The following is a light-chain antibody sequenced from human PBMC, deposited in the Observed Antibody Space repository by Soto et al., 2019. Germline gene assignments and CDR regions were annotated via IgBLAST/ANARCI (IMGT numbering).Light chain of an antibody. CDR1: SSDVGGYNY. CDR3: GSYTSSSTLV. CDR2: DVS. V-gene: IGLV2-14*03. J-gene: IGLJ2*01. Sequence: QSALTQPASVSGSPGQSIAISCTGTSSDVGGYNYVSWYQQHPGKAPKLIIYDVSSRPSGVSDRFSGSKSVHTASLTISGLQAEDEADYYCGSYTSSSTLVFGGGTKLTVL.